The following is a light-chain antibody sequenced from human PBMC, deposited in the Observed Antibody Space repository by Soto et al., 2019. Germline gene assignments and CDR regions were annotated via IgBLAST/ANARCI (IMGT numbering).Light chain of an antibody. V-gene: IGKV1-5*03. J-gene: IGKJ4*01. CDR2: KAS. Sequence: DIQRTQSPSTLSASVGDRVTINCRASQSISTWLAWYQKKPGKDPKILIYKASSLESGVPSRFSGSGSGTEFNLTISRLQTDDFATYECQQYNSYTLTFGGGTKVDIK. CDR1: QSISTW. CDR3: QQYNSYTLT.